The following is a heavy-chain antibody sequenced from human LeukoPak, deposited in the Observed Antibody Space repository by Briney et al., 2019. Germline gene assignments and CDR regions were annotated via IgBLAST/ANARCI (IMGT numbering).Heavy chain of an antibody. CDR2: IYYSGST. Sequence: SETLSLTCTVSGGSISSSSYYWGWIRQPPGKGLEWIGSIYYSGSTYYNPSLKSRVTISVDTSKNQFSLKLSSVTAADTAVYYCARVWFGELPPPDYWGQGTLVTVSS. J-gene: IGHJ4*02. CDR3: ARVWFGELPPPDY. D-gene: IGHD3-10*01. V-gene: IGHV4-39*01. CDR1: GGSISSSSYY.